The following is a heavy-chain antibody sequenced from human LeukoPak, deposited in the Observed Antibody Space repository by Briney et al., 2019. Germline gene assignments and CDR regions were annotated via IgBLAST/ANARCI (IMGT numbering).Heavy chain of an antibody. CDR3: VRGPHYGAYTDYFDY. CDR1: GFTFSRHW. Sequence: GGSLRLSCAASGFTFSRHWVSWVRQAPGKGLEWVATIKQDGNENYYVDSVKGRFTISRDDAKNSLYLQMNSLRVEDTALYYCVRGPHYGAYTDYFDYWGRGTLVTVSS. J-gene: IGHJ4*02. CDR2: IKQDGNEN. D-gene: IGHD4-17*01. V-gene: IGHV3-7*01.